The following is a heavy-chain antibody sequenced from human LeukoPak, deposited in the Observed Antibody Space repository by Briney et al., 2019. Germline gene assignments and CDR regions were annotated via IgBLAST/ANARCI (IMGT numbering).Heavy chain of an antibody. J-gene: IGHJ4*02. CDR2: SYYSGST. Sequence: SETLSLTCTVSGGSINSGDYYWSWIRQPPGKGLEWIGYSYYSGSTYYNPSLKSRVTISVDTSKNQFSLNLSSVTAADTAVYYCARWYSSGIGRFDYWGQGTLVTVSS. CDR1: GGSINSGDYY. V-gene: IGHV4-30-4*01. CDR3: ARWYSSGIGRFDY. D-gene: IGHD3-10*01.